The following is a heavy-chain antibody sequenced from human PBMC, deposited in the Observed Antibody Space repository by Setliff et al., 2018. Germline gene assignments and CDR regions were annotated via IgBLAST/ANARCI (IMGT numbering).Heavy chain of an antibody. CDR2: IKQDGSEE. D-gene: IGHD3-3*01. V-gene: IGHV3-7*03. CDR3: AREVWNIYDNDNSWSGYSDH. Sequence: GGSLRLSCSASGFTLSTYWMNWVRQAPGKGLEWVAHIKQDGSEEYYVDSVKGRFTTSRDNAKNSLYLQMNSLRAEDTAVYYCAREVWNIYDNDNSWSGYSDHWGQGTLVTVSS. CDR1: GFTLSTYW. J-gene: IGHJ4*02.